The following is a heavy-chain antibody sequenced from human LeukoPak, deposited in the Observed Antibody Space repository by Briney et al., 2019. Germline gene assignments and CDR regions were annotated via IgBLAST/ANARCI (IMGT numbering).Heavy chain of an antibody. J-gene: IGHJ4*02. D-gene: IGHD5-12*01. CDR2: INHSGST. CDR1: GGSFSGYY. Sequence: SETLSLTCAVYGGSFSGYYWSWIRQPPGKGLEWIGEINHSGSTNYNPSLKSRVTISVDTSKNPFSLKLSSVTAADTAVYYCARGSRGSTLYWGQGTLVTVSS. CDR3: ARGSRGSTLY. V-gene: IGHV4-34*01.